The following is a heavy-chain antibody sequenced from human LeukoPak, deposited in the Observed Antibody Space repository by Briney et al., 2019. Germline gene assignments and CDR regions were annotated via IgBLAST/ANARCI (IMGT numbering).Heavy chain of an antibody. CDR3: ARDGGMVTWGWFDP. Sequence: ASVKVSCKDSGYTFSGYYMHWVRHAPGQGLEWMGWINPNSGGTNYAQKFQGRVTMTRDTSISTVYMELSRLRSDDTAVYYCARDGGMVTWGWFDPWGQGTLVTVSS. CDR1: GYTFSGYY. CDR2: INPNSGGT. J-gene: IGHJ5*02. V-gene: IGHV1-2*02. D-gene: IGHD2-15*01.